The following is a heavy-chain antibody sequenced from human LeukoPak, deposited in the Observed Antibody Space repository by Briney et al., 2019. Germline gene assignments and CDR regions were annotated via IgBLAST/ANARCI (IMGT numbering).Heavy chain of an antibody. Sequence: ASVKVSCKASGYTFTSYGISWVRQAPGQGLEWMGWISAYNGNTNYAQKFQGRVTMTRDTSISTAYMELSRLRSDDTAVYYCASGVVVPAAFDYWGQGTLVTVSS. CDR2: ISAYNGNT. CDR3: ASGVVVPAAFDY. V-gene: IGHV1-18*01. J-gene: IGHJ4*02. CDR1: GYTFTSYG. D-gene: IGHD2-2*01.